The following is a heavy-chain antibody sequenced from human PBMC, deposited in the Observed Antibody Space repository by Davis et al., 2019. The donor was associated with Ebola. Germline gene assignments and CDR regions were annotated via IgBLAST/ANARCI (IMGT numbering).Heavy chain of an antibody. J-gene: IGHJ6*02. Sequence: GESLKISCAASGFTFSSYGMHWVRQAPGKGLEWVAVIWYDGSNKYYADFVKGRFTISRDNSKNTLYLQMNSLRAEDTAVYYCARDAGKSYDFWSGYLEGGMDVWGQGTTVTVSS. CDR3: ARDAGKSYDFWSGYLEGGMDV. CDR2: IWYDGSNK. D-gene: IGHD3-3*01. V-gene: IGHV3-33*01. CDR1: GFTFSSYG.